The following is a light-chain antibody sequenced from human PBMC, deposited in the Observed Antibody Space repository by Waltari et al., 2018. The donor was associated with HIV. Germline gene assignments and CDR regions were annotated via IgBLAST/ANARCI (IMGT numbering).Light chain of an antibody. CDR2: NDY. Sequence: YVLTQPPSVSVAPGKTSTITCGGDNIKQQNVHWYRQTPGQAPLLVIYNDYYRPSTNPARFSGFGFGNTASLTISRGEGGDEADYYCRVWDRSSDSVIFGGRTKLTVL. J-gene: IGLJ2*01. CDR3: RVWDRSSDSVI. CDR1: NIKQQN. V-gene: IGLV3-21*04.